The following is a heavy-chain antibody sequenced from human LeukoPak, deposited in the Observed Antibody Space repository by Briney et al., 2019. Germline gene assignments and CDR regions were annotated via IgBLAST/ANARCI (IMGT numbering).Heavy chain of an antibody. V-gene: IGHV4-38-2*02. Sequence: PSETLSLTCTVSGYSISSGYYWGCIRQPPGKGLEWIGSIYHSGSTYYNSSLKSRVTISVDTSKNQFSLKLSSVTAADTAVYYCARDHFLLGYYFDYWGQGTLVTVSS. D-gene: IGHD2-15*01. CDR2: IYHSGST. CDR1: GYSISSGYY. J-gene: IGHJ4*02. CDR3: ARDHFLLGYYFDY.